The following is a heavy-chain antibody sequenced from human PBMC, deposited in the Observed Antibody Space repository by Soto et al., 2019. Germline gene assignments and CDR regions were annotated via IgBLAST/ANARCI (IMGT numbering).Heavy chain of an antibody. CDR1: GYTFTSYG. Sequence: QVQLVQSGAEVKKPGASVKVSCKASGYTFTSYGISWVRQAPGQRLKLMGWISAYNGNTNYAQKLQGRVTMTTDTSTSTAYMELRSLSSDDTAVYFCARDNGRGLELAEAPFDYWGQGTLVTVSS. CDR3: ARDNGRGLELAEAPFDY. CDR2: ISAYNGNT. D-gene: IGHD1-7*01. J-gene: IGHJ4*02. V-gene: IGHV1-18*01.